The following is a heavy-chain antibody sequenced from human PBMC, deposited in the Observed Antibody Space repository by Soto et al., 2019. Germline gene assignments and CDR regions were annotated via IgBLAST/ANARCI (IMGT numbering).Heavy chain of an antibody. CDR3: ARDKNSGWLEFDY. J-gene: IGHJ4*02. D-gene: IGHD6-19*01. CDR2: IKQDGSEK. CDR1: GFTFSSHW. Sequence: GGSLRLSWAASGFTFSSHWMIWVRQAPGKGLEWVANIKQDGSEKYCVDSVKGRFTISRDNAKNSLYLQMNSLRAEDTAVYYCARDKNSGWLEFDYWGQGTLVTVSS. V-gene: IGHV3-7*01.